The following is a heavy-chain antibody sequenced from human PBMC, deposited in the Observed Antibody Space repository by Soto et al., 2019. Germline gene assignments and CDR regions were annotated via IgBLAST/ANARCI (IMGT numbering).Heavy chain of an antibody. Sequence: EVPLVESGGGLVKPGGSLRLSCAASGFTFSNAWMNWVRQAPGKGLEWVGRIKSKTDGGTTDYAAPVKGRFTISRDDSKNTLYLQMNSLKPEDTAVYYCTTDPPRGSSWPYWGQGTLVTVSS. CDR2: IKSKTDGGTT. CDR3: TTDPPRGSSWPY. V-gene: IGHV3-15*07. D-gene: IGHD6-13*01. CDR1: GFTFSNAW. J-gene: IGHJ4*02.